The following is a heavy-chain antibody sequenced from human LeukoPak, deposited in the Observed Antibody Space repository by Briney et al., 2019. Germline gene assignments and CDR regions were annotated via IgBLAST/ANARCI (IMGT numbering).Heavy chain of an antibody. Sequence: GGSLRLSCAASGFTFSSYAMHWVRQAPGKGLEWVTFIRLDGSNKYYADSVKGRFTISRDNSKNTLHLQMSSLRDEDTAMYYCAKDGGRTFYGSGSYRRYFDLWGRGTLVTVSS. CDR2: IRLDGSNK. D-gene: IGHD3-10*01. V-gene: IGHV3-30*02. CDR1: GFTFSSYA. CDR3: AKDGGRTFYGSGSYRRYFDL. J-gene: IGHJ2*01.